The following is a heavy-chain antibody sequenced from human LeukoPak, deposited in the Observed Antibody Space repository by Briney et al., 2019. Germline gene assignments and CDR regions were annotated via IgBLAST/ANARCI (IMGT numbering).Heavy chain of an antibody. CDR1: GFTFGDYA. CDR3: TRGTRGLPYYYYMDV. D-gene: IGHD2-15*01. Sequence: GGSLRPSCTASGFTFGDYAISWVRQAPGKGLEWVGFIRSKAYGGTTEYAASVKGRFTISRDDSKSIAYLQMNSLKTEDTAVYYCTRGTRGLPYYYYMDVWGKGTTVTISS. J-gene: IGHJ6*03. CDR2: IRSKAYGGTT. V-gene: IGHV3-49*04.